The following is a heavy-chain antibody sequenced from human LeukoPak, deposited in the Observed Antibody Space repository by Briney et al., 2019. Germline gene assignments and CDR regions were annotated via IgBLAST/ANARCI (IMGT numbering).Heavy chain of an antibody. CDR2: IWYDGSNK. CDR1: GFTFSSHG. CDR3: ARDRVSGKVDYYYGMDV. V-gene: IGHV3-33*01. Sequence: PGGSLRLSYAASGFTFSSHGIHWVRQAPGKGLEWVALIWYDGSNKYYADSVKGRFTISRDNSKSTLYLQMNSLRAEDTAVYYCARDRVSGKVDYYYGMDVWGQGTTVTVSS. J-gene: IGHJ6*02. D-gene: IGHD1-20*01.